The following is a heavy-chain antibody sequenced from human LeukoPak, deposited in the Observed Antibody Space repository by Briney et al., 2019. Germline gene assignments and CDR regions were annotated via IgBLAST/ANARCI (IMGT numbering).Heavy chain of an antibody. V-gene: IGHV3-30-3*01. CDR3: ASLQIVVVTASTFDY. CDR1: GFTFSSYA. D-gene: IGHD2-21*02. J-gene: IGHJ4*02. Sequence: GGSLRLSCAASGFTFSSYAMHWVRQAPGKGLEWVAVISYDGSNKYYADSVKGRFTISRDNSKNTLYLQMNSLRAEDTAVYYCASLQIVVVTASTFDYWGQGTLVTVSS. CDR2: ISYDGSNK.